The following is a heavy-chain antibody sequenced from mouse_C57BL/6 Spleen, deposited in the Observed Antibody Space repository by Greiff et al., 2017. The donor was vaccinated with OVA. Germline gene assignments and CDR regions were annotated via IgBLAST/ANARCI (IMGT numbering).Heavy chain of an antibody. CDR2: FYPGSGSI. CDR1: GYTFTEYT. V-gene: IGHV1-62-2*01. J-gene: IGHJ4*01. D-gene: IGHD2-5*01. Sequence: VKLMESGAELVKPGASVKLSCKASGYTFTEYTIHWVKQRSGQGLEWIGWFYPGSGSIKYNEKFKDKATLTADKSSSTVYMELSRLTSEDSAVYFCARHDSNYYAMDYWGQGTSVTVSS. CDR3: ARHDSNYYAMDY.